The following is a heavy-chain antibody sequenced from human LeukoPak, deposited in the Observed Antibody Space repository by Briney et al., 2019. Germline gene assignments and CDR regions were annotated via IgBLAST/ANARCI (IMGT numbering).Heavy chain of an antibody. V-gene: IGHV1-18*01. CDR3: ARDLRPGYCSGGSCYSGY. J-gene: IGHJ4*02. D-gene: IGHD2-15*01. CDR2: ISAYNGNT. Sequence: ASVKVSCKASGYTFTSYGISWVRQAPGQGLEWMGWISAYNGNTNYAQKLQGRVTMTTDTYTSTAYMELRSLRSDDTAVYYCARDLRPGYCSGGSCYSGYWGQGTLVTVSS. CDR1: GYTFTSYG.